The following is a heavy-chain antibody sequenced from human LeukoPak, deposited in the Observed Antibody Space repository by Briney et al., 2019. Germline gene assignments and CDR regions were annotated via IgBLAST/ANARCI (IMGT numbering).Heavy chain of an antibody. CDR2: INPNSGGT. CDR1: GYTFTGYY. D-gene: IGHD2-2*02. Sequence: GASVKVSCKASGYTFTGYYMHWVRQAPGQGLEWMGWINPNSGGTNYAQKFQGRVTMTRDTSISTAYMELSRLRSDDTAVYYCARTWRYCSSTSCYTHDYWGQGTLVTVSS. J-gene: IGHJ4*02. CDR3: ARTWRYCSSTSCYTHDY. V-gene: IGHV1-2*02.